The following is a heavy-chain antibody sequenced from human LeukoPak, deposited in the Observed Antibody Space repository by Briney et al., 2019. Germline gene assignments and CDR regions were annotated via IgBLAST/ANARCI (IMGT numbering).Heavy chain of an antibody. Sequence: TSETLSLTCTVSGGSISSGSYYWSWIRQPAGKGLEWIGRIYTSGSTNYNPSLKSRVTISLDTSQNQFSLKLNSVTAADTAVYYCATVASGWYPDYWGQGALVTVAS. V-gene: IGHV4-61*02. J-gene: IGHJ4*02. CDR2: IYTSGST. CDR1: GGSISSGSYY. CDR3: ATVASGWYPDY. D-gene: IGHD6-19*01.